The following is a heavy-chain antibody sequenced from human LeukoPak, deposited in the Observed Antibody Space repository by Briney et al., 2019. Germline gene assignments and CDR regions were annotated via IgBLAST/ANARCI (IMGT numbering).Heavy chain of an antibody. CDR3: ASDPVEMATAYYFDY. V-gene: IGHV3-74*01. CDR1: GFSFSDYW. J-gene: IGHJ4*02. CDR2: INSDGSST. D-gene: IGHD5-24*01. Sequence: SGGSLRLSCAASGFSFSDYWMHWVRQAPGEGLVWVSRINSDGSSTSYADSVKGRFTISRDNAKNTLYLQMNSLRAVDTAVYYCASDPVEMATAYYFDYWGQGTLVTVSS.